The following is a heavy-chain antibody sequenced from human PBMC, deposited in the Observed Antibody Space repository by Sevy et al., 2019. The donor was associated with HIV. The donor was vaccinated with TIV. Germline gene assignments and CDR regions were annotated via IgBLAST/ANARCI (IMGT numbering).Heavy chain of an antibody. CDR3: XXGQLXXXXXXXXX. CDR2: IDTNNGNT. J-gene: IGHJ1*01. Sequence: ASVKVSCKGSGYTXTFYGMSWVRQAPGQGLEWIGWIDTNNGNTKYGLKFQDRVTMTTDTSTTTAYLEVRSLRPDDTAFYYCXXGQLXXXXXXXXXXGXGXQVTVSS. V-gene: IGHV1-18*04. CDR1: GYTXTFYG. D-gene: IGHD1-1*01.